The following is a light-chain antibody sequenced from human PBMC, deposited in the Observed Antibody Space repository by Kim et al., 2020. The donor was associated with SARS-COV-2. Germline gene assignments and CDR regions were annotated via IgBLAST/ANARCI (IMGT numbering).Light chain of an antibody. Sequence: SYELTQPPSVSVAPGKTARITCGGNNIGSKSVHWYQQKPGQAPVLVVYDDSDRPSGIPERFSGSNSGNTATLTISMVEAGDEADYYCQVWDSSSDHPYVFGTGTKVTVL. CDR1: NIGSKS. V-gene: IGLV3-21*03. CDR2: DDS. J-gene: IGLJ1*01. CDR3: QVWDSSSDHPYV.